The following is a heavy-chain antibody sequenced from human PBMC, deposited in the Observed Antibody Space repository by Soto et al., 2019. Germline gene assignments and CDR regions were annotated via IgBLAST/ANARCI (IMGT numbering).Heavy chain of an antibody. CDR3: ARGPYGSGGSELDH. CDR1: GYSFSSYV. J-gene: IGHJ4*02. D-gene: IGHD3-10*01. Sequence: QVHLVQSGAEVKKPGASVKVSCKASGYSFSSYVLHWVRQAPGERPEWMGWIHAGTGGTKYSQVFQGRVAMTRDTSATTAYIALNSLRSEDTAVYFCARGPYGSGGSELDHWGQGTLVTVSS. CDR2: IHAGTGGT. V-gene: IGHV1-3*01.